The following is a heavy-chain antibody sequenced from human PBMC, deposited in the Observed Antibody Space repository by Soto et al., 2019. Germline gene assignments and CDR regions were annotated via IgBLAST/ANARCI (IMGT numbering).Heavy chain of an antibody. Sequence: GGSLRLSCAASGFTFSSYAMHWVRQAPGKGLEWVAVISYDGSNKYYADSVKGRFTISRDNSKNTLYLQRNSLRAEDTAVYYCARDRVSRGTAMVPKDYYYGMDVWGQGTTVTVSS. D-gene: IGHD5-18*01. CDR1: GFTFSSYA. CDR2: ISYDGSNK. J-gene: IGHJ6*02. CDR3: ARDRVSRGTAMVPKDYYYGMDV. V-gene: IGHV3-30-3*01.